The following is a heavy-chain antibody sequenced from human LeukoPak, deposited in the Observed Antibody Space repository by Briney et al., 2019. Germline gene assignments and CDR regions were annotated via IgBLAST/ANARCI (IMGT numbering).Heavy chain of an antibody. V-gene: IGHV3-23*01. CDR2: ITGSGDTT. D-gene: IGHD1-26*01. J-gene: IGHJ4*02. CDR3: AKENPVGGTNYFDY. Sequence: GGSLRLFCAASGFTFSSYPMSWVRQAPGKGLEWVSAITGSGDTTYYAESVKGRFTISRDNSKNTLYLQMNTLRAEDRAVYYCAKENPVGGTNYFDYWGQGTLVTVSS. CDR1: GFTFSSYP.